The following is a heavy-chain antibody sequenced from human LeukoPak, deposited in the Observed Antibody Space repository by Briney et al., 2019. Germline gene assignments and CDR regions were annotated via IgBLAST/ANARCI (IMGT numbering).Heavy chain of an antibody. Sequence: GGSLRLSCAASGFTFSSYGMSWVRQAPGKGLEWVSAISGSGGSTYYADSVKGRFTISRDNSKNTLYLQMNSLRAEDTAVYYCAKSPSSYDYVWGSYRPYNWFDPWGQGTLVTVSS. D-gene: IGHD3-16*02. V-gene: IGHV3-23*01. CDR1: GFTFSSYG. CDR2: ISGSGGST. CDR3: AKSPSSYDYVWGSYRPYNWFDP. J-gene: IGHJ5*02.